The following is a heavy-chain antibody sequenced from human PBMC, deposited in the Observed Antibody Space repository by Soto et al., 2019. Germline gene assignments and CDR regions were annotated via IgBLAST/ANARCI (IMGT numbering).Heavy chain of an antibody. Sequence: EVQLVESGGGLVQPGGSLRLSCAASGFPFSTYWMSWVRQAPGKGLEWVANIKQDGSEKYYVDSVKGRFTISRDNAKNSLYLQMNSLRAEDTAVYYCARGSMVRAVIQKEFDYRGQGTLVTVSS. CDR1: GFPFSTYW. V-gene: IGHV3-7*04. CDR2: IKQDGSEK. CDR3: ARGSMVRAVIQKEFDY. J-gene: IGHJ4*02. D-gene: IGHD3-10*01.